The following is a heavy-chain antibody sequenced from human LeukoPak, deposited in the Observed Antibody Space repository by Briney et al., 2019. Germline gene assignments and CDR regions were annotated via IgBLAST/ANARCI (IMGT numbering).Heavy chain of an antibody. CDR1: GFTFSDYY. Sequence: GGSLRLSCAASGFTFSDYYMNWIRQAPGKGLEWVSAISGSGGSTYYADSVKGRFTISRDNSKNTLYLQMNSLRAEDTAVYYCAKRNYDILTAAYYFDYWGQGTLVTVSS. CDR2: ISGSGGST. D-gene: IGHD3-9*01. J-gene: IGHJ4*02. CDR3: AKRNYDILTAAYYFDY. V-gene: IGHV3-23*01.